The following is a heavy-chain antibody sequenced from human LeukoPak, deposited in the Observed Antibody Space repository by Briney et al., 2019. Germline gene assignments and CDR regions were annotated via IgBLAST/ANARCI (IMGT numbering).Heavy chain of an antibody. Sequence: GGSLRLSCAASGFTFSSYGLNWVRQAPGEGLEWDSYVSPSSTTIYYADSVKGRFTISRDNAKNSLYLQMNSLRAEDTAVYYCAREHTPYGSGCTAAYWGQGTLVTVSS. CDR3: AREHTPYGSGCTAAY. CDR2: VSPSSTTI. D-gene: IGHD6-19*01. J-gene: IGHJ4*02. CDR1: GFTFSSYG. V-gene: IGHV3-48*01.